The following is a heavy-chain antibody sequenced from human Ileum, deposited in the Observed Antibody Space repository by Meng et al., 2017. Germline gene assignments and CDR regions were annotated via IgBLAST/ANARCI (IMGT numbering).Heavy chain of an antibody. CDR3: ARHGGYSQDF. CDR1: SGSISSNTY. V-gene: IGHV4-4*02. J-gene: IGHJ4*01. D-gene: IGHD4-23*01. Sequence: QVQLKGSGPGLLRPSATLSLTCAVSSGSISSNTYWSWVRQPPGKGLEWIGQISHSGSAYYNPSLKSRVTMSVDKSKSQFSLMLTSVTAADTAIYYCARHGGYSQDFWGQGTLVTVSS. CDR2: ISHSGSA.